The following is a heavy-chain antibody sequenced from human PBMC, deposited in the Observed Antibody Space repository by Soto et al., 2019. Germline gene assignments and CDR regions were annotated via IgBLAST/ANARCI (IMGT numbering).Heavy chain of an antibody. V-gene: IGHV4-31*03. CDR3: ARGSIVVVTASGWFDP. CDR2: IYYSGST. D-gene: IGHD2-21*02. CDR1: GGSISSGGYY. Sequence: SETLSLTCTVSGGSISSGGYYWSWIRQHPGKGLEWIGYIYYSGSTYYNPSLKSRVTISVDTSKNQFSLKLSSVTAADTAVYYSARGSIVVVTASGWFDPWGQGTLVTVSS. J-gene: IGHJ5*02.